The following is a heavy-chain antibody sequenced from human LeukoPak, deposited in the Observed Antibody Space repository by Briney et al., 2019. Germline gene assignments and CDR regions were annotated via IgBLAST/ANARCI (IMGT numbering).Heavy chain of an antibody. D-gene: IGHD3-10*01. CDR2: ISGSGGST. J-gene: IGHJ4*02. CDR1: GFTFSNYA. CDR3: AKQSSVWFGELSVDY. V-gene: IGHV3-23*01. Sequence: QTGGSLRLSCAASGFTFSNYAMSWVRQAPGKGLEWVSAISGSGGSTYYADSVKGRFTISRDNSKNTLYLQMNSLRAEDTAVYYCAKQSSVWFGELSVDYWGQGTLVTVSS.